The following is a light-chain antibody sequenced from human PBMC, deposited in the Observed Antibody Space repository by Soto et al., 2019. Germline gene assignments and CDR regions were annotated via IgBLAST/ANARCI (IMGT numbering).Light chain of an antibody. CDR2: GAS. CDR3: QQYGRSGT. CDR1: QSVSNNY. Sequence: IVVTQSPGTLSLSPGERATLSSRASQSVSNNYIAWYQQKPGHAPRLLIYGASNKATGIPDRFSGSGSGSDFTLTISRLEPEDFAVYYCQQYGRSGTFGQGTKV. J-gene: IGKJ1*01. V-gene: IGKV3-20*01.